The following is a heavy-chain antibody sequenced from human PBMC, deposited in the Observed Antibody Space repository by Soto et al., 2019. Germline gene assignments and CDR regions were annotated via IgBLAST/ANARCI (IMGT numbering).Heavy chain of an antibody. CDR2: IIPIFGTA. CDR3: ATITMVRGVIPLYYGMDV. J-gene: IGHJ6*02. D-gene: IGHD3-10*01. V-gene: IGHV1-69*01. CDR1: GGTFSSYA. Sequence: QVQLVQSGAEVKKPGSSVKVSCKASGGTFSSYAISWVRQAPGQGLEWMGGIIPIFGTANYAQKFQGRVTITADESTSTAYMVLSSLRSEDTAVYYCATITMVRGVIPLYYGMDVWGQGTTVTVSS.